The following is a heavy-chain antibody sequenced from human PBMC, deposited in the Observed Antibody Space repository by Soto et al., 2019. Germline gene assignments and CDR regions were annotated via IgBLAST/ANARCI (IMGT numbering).Heavy chain of an antibody. J-gene: IGHJ4*02. CDR1: GGTFSSYT. V-gene: IGHV1-69*02. D-gene: IGHD6-13*01. CDR3: ARGLDSSSSVNY. CDR2: IIPILGIA. Sequence: QVQLVQSGAEVKKPGSSVKVSCKASGGTFSSYTISWVRQAPGQGLEWMGRIIPILGIANYAQKFQGRVTITGDKSTSTAYMELSSLRSEDTAVYYCARGLDSSSSVNYWGQGTLVTVSS.